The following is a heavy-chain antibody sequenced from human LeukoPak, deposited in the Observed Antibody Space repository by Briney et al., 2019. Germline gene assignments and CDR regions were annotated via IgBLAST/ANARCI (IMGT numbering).Heavy chain of an antibody. CDR3: ARGGSGRLTDY. Sequence: GGSLRLSCAASGFTFSSYGMNWVRQAPGKGLEWASSISSSSSYIYYADSVKGRFTISRDNAKNSLYLQMNSLRAEDTAVYYCARGGSGRLTDYWGQGTLVTVSS. D-gene: IGHD3-10*01. V-gene: IGHV3-21*01. J-gene: IGHJ4*02. CDR2: ISSSSSYI. CDR1: GFTFSSYG.